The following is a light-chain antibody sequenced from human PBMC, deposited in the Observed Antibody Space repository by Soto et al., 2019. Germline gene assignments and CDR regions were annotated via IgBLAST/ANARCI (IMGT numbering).Light chain of an antibody. CDR1: QSVNLN. CDR2: GAS. V-gene: IGKV3-20*01. Sequence: EIMMTQSPGTLSVSPGEGATLSCTASQSVNLNLAWYQQKPGQAPRLLIYGASSRATGIPDRFSGSGSGTDFTLTIRRLEPEDFAVYYCQQYGSAHLYTFGQGTKVDIK. J-gene: IGKJ2*01. CDR3: QQYGSAHLYT.